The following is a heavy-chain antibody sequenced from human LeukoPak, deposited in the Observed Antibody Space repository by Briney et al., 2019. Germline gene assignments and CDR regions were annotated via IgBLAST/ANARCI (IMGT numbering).Heavy chain of an antibody. J-gene: IGHJ3*02. CDR1: GYTFTSYG. Sequence: ASVRVSCKASGYTFTSYGISWVRQAPGQGLEWMGWISAYNGNTNYAQKLQGRVTMTTDTSTSTAYMELRSLRSDDTAVYCCARDPSYYYDSSGYIPWAFDIWGQGTMVTVSS. CDR2: ISAYNGNT. D-gene: IGHD3-22*01. V-gene: IGHV1-18*01. CDR3: ARDPSYYYDSSGYIPWAFDI.